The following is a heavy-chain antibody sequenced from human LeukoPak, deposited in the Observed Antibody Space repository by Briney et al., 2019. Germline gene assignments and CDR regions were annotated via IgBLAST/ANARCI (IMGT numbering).Heavy chain of an antibody. CDR3: ARRRYSYGVGNWFDH. CDR2: INHSGST. D-gene: IGHD5-18*01. Sequence: SETLSLTCAVYGGSFSGYYWSWIRQPPGKGLEWIGEINHSGSTNYNPSLKSRVTISVDTSKNQFSLKLSSVTAADTAVYYCARRRYSYGVGNWFDHWGQGTLVTVSS. J-gene: IGHJ5*02. CDR1: GGSFSGYY. V-gene: IGHV4-34*01.